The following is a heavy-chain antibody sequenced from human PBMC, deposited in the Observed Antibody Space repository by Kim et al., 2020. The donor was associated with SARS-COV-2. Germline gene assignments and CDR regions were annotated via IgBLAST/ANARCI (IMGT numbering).Heavy chain of an antibody. V-gene: IGHV1-69*13. CDR2: IISIYGTA. CDR1: GGTFSSYA. D-gene: IGHD3-10*01. J-gene: IGHJ3*02. CDR3: AGIRITMVRGVMDAFDI. Sequence: SVKVSCKASGGTFSSYAISWVRQAPGQGLEWMGGIISIYGTANYAQKFQGRVTITADEYTSTAYMELSSLRSEDTAVYYCAGIRITMVRGVMDAFDIWGQGTMVTVSS.